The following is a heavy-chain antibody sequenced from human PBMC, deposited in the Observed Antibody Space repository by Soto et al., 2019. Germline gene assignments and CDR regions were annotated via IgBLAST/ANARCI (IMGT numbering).Heavy chain of an antibody. J-gene: IGHJ6*02. V-gene: IGHV1-2*02. CDR1: VYTFTCYY. Sequence: GXSVKVSCKASVYTFTCYYMHWVRQAPGQGLEWMGWINPNSGGTNYAQKFQGRVTMTRDTSISTAYMELSRLRSDDTAVYYCARGVSIAARDYYYYGMDVWGQGTTVTVSS. CDR2: INPNSGGT. CDR3: ARGVSIAARDYYYYGMDV. D-gene: IGHD6-6*01.